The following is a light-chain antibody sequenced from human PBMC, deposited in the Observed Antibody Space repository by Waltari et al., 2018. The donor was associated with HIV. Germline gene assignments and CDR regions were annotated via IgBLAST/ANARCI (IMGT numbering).Light chain of an antibody. J-gene: IGKJ4*01. V-gene: IGKV3-20*01. CDR2: DSS. CDR1: QSVSTY. CDR3: QQYGSSPFT. Sequence: EIVLTQSPATLSLSPGERATLSCRASQSVSTYLAWYQQRLGQAPRLLIYDSSNRATGIPDRFSGSGSGANFTLTITRLEPEDFAVFYCQQYGSSPFTFGGGTKV.